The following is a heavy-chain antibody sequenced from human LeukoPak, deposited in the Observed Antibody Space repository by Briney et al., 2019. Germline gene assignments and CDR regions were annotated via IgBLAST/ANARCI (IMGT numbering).Heavy chain of an antibody. CDR3: ARLSQQTFDI. Sequence: GASVKVSRKASGYTFTSYGISWVRQAPGQGLEWMGIIDPSGGSTSYAQKFQGRVTMTRDTSTSTVYMELSSLRSDDTAVYYCARLSQQTFDIWGQGTLVTVSS. CDR1: GYTFTSYG. CDR2: IDPSGGST. V-gene: IGHV1-46*01. J-gene: IGHJ3*02.